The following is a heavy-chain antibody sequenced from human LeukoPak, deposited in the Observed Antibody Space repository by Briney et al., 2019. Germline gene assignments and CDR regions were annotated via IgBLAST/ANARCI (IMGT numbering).Heavy chain of an antibody. Sequence: PGGSLRLSCAASGFTFSSYEMNWVRQAPGKGLEWVSYISSSGSTIYYADSVKGRFTISRDNAKNSLYLQMNSLRAEDTAVYYCARDSAMVVTPGSDAFDIWGQGTMVTVSS. D-gene: IGHD4-23*01. CDR2: ISSSGSTI. V-gene: IGHV3-48*03. CDR1: GFTFSSYE. CDR3: ARDSAMVVTPGSDAFDI. J-gene: IGHJ3*02.